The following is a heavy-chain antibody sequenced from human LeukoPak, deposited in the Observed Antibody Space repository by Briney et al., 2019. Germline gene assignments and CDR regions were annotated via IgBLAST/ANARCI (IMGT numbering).Heavy chain of an antibody. CDR3: ARDSSIMVREVNDY. CDR1: GYTFTSYG. Sequence: GASVKVSCKASGYTFTSYGISWVRQAPGQGLAWMGWISAYNGNKNYAQKLQGRVTLTTHPSTSTAYMELRSLRSGDTAVYYCARDSSIMVREVNDYWGQGTLVTVSS. V-gene: IGHV1-18*01. J-gene: IGHJ4*02. CDR2: ISAYNGNK. D-gene: IGHD3-10*01.